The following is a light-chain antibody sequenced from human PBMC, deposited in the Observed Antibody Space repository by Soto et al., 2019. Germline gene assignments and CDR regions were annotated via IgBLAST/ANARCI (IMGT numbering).Light chain of an antibody. V-gene: IGKV1-39*01. CDR3: QHSHSAPLT. Sequence: DIQMTQSPSSLSASVGDRVTITCRASQRISCHLNWYQQKPGKAPKLLICAASTLLSGVPSRFSGSGSGTDFTLTISSLQPEDFATYACQHSHSAPLTLGGGTKVEIK. CDR2: AAS. CDR1: QRISCH. J-gene: IGKJ4*01.